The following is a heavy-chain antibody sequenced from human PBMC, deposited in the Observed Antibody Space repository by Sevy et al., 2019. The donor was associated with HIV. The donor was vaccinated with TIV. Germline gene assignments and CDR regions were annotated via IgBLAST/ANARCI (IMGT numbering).Heavy chain of an antibody. J-gene: IGHJ3*02. V-gene: IGHV3-11*06. CDR3: AGRSGRYNDAFDI. D-gene: IGHD1-26*01. Sequence: GGSLRLSCAASGFTFSNYYMSWIRQAPGKGLEWVSYISSLSSYTNFADSVKGRFTISRDNAKNSLYLQMKSLRAEDTAVYYCAGRSGRYNDAFDIWGQGTMVTVSS. CDR1: GFTFSNYY. CDR2: ISSLSSYT.